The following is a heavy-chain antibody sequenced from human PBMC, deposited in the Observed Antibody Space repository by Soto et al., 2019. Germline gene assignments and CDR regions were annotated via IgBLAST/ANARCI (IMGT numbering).Heavy chain of an antibody. Sequence: QVQLVESGGGVVQPGRSLRLSCAASGFTFSNYGMHWVRQAPVKGLEWVAIIWHAGNNKYYAESVRGRFIISRDNSKNMMYLQMNSLRAEDTAVYYCASDLVGASDSYGLDVWGQGTPVTVSS. CDR3: ASDLVGASDSYGLDV. D-gene: IGHD1-26*01. V-gene: IGHV3-33*01. J-gene: IGHJ6*02. CDR2: IWHAGNNK. CDR1: GFTFSNYG.